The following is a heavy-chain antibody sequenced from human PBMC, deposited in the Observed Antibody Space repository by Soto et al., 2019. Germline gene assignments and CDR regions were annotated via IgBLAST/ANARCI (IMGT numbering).Heavy chain of an antibody. J-gene: IGHJ4*02. Sequence: QVQLQQWGAGLLKPSETLSLTCAVYGGSFSGYYWSWIRQPPGKGLEWIGEINQSGSTNYNPSLKRRVTISVDTSKSQFSLQLSSVTAAVTAVYYCARGVIVIVPAAGFDFWGQGPLVSVSS. D-gene: IGHD2-2*01. CDR1: GGSFSGYY. CDR2: INQSGST. CDR3: ARGVIVIVPAAGFDF. V-gene: IGHV4-34*01.